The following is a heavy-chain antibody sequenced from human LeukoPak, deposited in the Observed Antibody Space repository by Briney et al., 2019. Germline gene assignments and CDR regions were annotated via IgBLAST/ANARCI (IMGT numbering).Heavy chain of an antibody. CDR1: GGSMKRSY. D-gene: IGHD2-2*01. CDR3: ARDSSPAALPYRDP. CDR2: IDDSGNT. Sequence: PSETLSLTCLVSGGSMKRSYWTWIRQAPGKGLEWIGNIDDSGNTNYSPSLKSRVTISLDTSKNQFSLRVTSVTAADRALYFCARDSSPAALPYRDPWGKGTMVTVSS. J-gene: IGHJ6*03. V-gene: IGHV4-59*01.